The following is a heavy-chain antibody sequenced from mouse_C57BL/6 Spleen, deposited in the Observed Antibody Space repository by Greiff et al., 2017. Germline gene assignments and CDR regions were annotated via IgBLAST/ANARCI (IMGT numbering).Heavy chain of an antibody. J-gene: IGHJ2*01. V-gene: IGHV2-5*01. CDR3: ATNYPLRGYFDY. D-gene: IGHD1-1*01. Sequence: QVQLQQSGPGLVQPSQCLSITCTVSGFSFTSYGVHWVRQSPGKGLEWLGVIWRGGSTDYNAAFMSRLSITKDNSKSQVFFKMNSLQADDTAIYYCATNYPLRGYFDYWGQGTTLTVAS. CDR2: IWRGGST. CDR1: GFSFTSYG.